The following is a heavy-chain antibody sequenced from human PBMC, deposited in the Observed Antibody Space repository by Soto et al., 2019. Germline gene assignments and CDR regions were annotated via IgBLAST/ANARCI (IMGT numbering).Heavy chain of an antibody. V-gene: IGHV4-31*03. CDR3: ARGSNCSGGSCYFYYYYGMDV. CDR2: IYYSGST. Sequence: PSETLSLTCTVSGGSISSGGYYWSWIRQHPGKGLEWIGYIYYSGSTYYNPSLKSRVTISVDTSKNQFSLKLSSVTAADTAVYYCARGSNCSGGSCYFYYYYGMDVWGQVTNVTLSS. J-gene: IGHJ6*02. CDR1: GGSISSGGYY. D-gene: IGHD2-15*01.